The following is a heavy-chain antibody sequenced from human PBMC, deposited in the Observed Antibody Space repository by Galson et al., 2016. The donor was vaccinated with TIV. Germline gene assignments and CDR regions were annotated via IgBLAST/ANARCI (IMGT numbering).Heavy chain of an antibody. D-gene: IGHD2-21*01. J-gene: IGHJ6*02. V-gene: IGHV3-66*03. CDR3: ARERRHCGDNCYLSLYVGMDV. CDR2: FSNSDYT. CDR1: GFSVSDNY. Sequence: SLRLSCAASGFSVSDNYINWVRQAPGKGLEWVSIFSNSDYTNYADSVKGRFTISRDNSKNTVYLHMSRLRAEDTAVYYCARERRHCGDNCYLSLYVGMDVWGQGTTVTVSS.